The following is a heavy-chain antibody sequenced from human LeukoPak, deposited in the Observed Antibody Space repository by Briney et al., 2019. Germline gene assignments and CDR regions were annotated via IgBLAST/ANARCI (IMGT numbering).Heavy chain of an antibody. CDR2: ISSSGSTV. J-gene: IGHJ4*02. D-gene: IGHD2-8*01. V-gene: IGHV3-11*01. CDR3: ARRDRNKGVDY. Sequence: PGGSLRLSRAASGFTFSDYYMSWIRQAPGKGLEWVSYISSSGSTVYYADSVKGRFTISRDNAKNSLSLQMNSLRAEDTAVYYCARRDRNKGVDYWGQGTLVTVSS. CDR1: GFTFSDYY.